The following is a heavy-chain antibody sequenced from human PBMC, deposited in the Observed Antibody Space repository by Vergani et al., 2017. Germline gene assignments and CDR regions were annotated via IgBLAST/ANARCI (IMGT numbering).Heavy chain of an antibody. CDR1: GYSFSSYW. D-gene: IGHD6-6*01. CDR2: IYPGDSDT. J-gene: IGHJ3*02. CDR3: ARAVAARPGDWVIAETGDAFDI. V-gene: IGHV5-51*03. Sequence: EVQLVQSGAEVKKPGESLKISCKGSGYSFSSYWIGWVRQMPXKGLEWMGIIYPGDSDTRYSPSFEGQVTMSADKSISTAYLQWSSLKASDTAMYYCARAVAARPGDWVIAETGDAFDIWGQGTMVTVSS.